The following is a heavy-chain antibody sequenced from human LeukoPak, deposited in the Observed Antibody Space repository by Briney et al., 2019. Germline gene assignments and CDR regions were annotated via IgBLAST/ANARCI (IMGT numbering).Heavy chain of an antibody. Sequence: PGGSLRLSCAASGFTFSSYAMSWVRQAPGKGLEWVSAISGSGASTYYADSVKGRFTISRDNSKNTLYLQMNSLRAEDTAVYYCATDTMIVVVPPRHFDYWGQGTLVTVSS. V-gene: IGHV3-23*01. J-gene: IGHJ4*02. CDR1: GFTFSSYA. D-gene: IGHD3-22*01. CDR3: ATDTMIVVVPPRHFDY. CDR2: ISGSGAST.